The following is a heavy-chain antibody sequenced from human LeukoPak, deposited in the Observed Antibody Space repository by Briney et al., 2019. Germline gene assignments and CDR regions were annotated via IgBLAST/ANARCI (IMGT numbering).Heavy chain of an antibody. D-gene: IGHD4-17*01. V-gene: IGHV4-30-2*01. J-gene: IGHJ2*01. CDR3: ARRGYNDYDNLYFDL. CDR2: IYHSGST. CDR1: GGSISSGGYY. Sequence: PSETLSLTCTVSGGSISSGGYYWSWIRQPPGKGLEWIGYIYHSGSTYYNPSLKSRVTISVDRSKNQFSLKLSSVTAADTAVYYCARRGYNDYDNLYFDLWGRGTLVTVSS.